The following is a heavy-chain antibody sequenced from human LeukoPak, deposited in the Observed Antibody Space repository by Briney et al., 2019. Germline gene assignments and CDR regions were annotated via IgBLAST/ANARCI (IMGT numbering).Heavy chain of an antibody. CDR3: AKSYELDY. CDR2: ISYDGSNK. Sequence: GGSLRLSCAASGFTFSSYAMSWVRQAPGKGLEWVAVISYDGSNKYYADSVKGRFTISRDNSKNTLYLQMNSLRAEDTAVYYCAKSYELDYWGQGTLVTVSS. J-gene: IGHJ4*02. CDR1: GFTFSSYA. V-gene: IGHV3-30*18. D-gene: IGHD5-18*01.